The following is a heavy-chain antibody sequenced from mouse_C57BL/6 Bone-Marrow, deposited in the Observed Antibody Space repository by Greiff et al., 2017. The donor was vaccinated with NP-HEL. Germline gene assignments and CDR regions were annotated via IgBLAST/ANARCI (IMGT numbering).Heavy chain of an antibody. D-gene: IGHD3-2*02. Sequence: QVQLQQPGAELVRPGSSVKLSCKASGYTFTSYWMHWVKQRPIQGLEWIGNIDPSDSETHYNQKFKDKATLTVDKSSSTAYMQLSSLTSEDSAVYYCARKSSGYETWFAYWGQGTLVTVSA. CDR3: ARKSSGYETWFAY. J-gene: IGHJ3*01. CDR2: IDPSDSET. CDR1: GYTFTSYW. V-gene: IGHV1-52*01.